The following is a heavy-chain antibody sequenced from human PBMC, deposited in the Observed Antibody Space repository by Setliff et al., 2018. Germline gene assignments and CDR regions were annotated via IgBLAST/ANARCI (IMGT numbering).Heavy chain of an antibody. Sequence: PGESLKISCKASEYTFSDYWIGWVRQMPGKGLEWMGVVYCGDSDTRYSPSFQGQVTFSADKSISTAYLQWSSLKASGTATYYCARVVGADGTGIDYWGQGTVVTVSS. J-gene: IGHJ4*02. CDR1: EYTFSDYW. D-gene: IGHD2-15*01. V-gene: IGHV5-51*01. CDR3: ARVVGADGTGIDY. CDR2: VYCGDSDT.